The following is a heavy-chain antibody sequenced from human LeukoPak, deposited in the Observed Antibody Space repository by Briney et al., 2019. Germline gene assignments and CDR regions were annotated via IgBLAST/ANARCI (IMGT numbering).Heavy chain of an antibody. CDR2: IIPIFGTA. Sequence: ASVKVSCTASAGTFSSYAISWVGQATGQGLEWMGGIIPIFGTANYAQKFQGRVTITADESTGTAYMELSSLRSEDTAVYYCARGLIEMATIGHDAFDIWGQGTMVTVSS. CDR3: ARGLIEMATIGHDAFDI. D-gene: IGHD5-24*01. V-gene: IGHV1-69*13. J-gene: IGHJ3*02. CDR1: AGTFSSYA.